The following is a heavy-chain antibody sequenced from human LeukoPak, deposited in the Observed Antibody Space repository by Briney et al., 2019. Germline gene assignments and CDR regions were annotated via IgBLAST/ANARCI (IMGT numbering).Heavy chain of an antibody. Sequence: GESLKISCKGSGYSFTSYWISWVRQMPGKGLEWMGRIDPSDSYTNYSPSFQGHVTISADKSISTAYLQWSSLKASDTATYYCARQDPIAVAGDYWGQGTLVTVSS. CDR2: IDPSDSYT. CDR3: ARQDPIAVAGDY. D-gene: IGHD6-19*01. CDR1: GYSFTSYW. V-gene: IGHV5-10-1*01. J-gene: IGHJ4*02.